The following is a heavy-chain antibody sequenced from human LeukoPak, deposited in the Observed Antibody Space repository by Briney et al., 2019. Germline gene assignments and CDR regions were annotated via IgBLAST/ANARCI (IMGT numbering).Heavy chain of an antibody. CDR1: GGSFSGYY. CDR3: ARGSEDFWSGYYRGRGTYFDY. J-gene: IGHJ4*02. Sequence: PSETLSLTCAVYGGSFSGYYWSWIRQPPGKGLEWIGEINHSGSTNYNPSLKSRVTISVDTSKNQFSLKLSSVTAADTAVYYCARGSEDFWSGYYRGRGTYFDYWGQGTLVTVSS. CDR2: INHSGST. V-gene: IGHV4-34*01. D-gene: IGHD3-3*01.